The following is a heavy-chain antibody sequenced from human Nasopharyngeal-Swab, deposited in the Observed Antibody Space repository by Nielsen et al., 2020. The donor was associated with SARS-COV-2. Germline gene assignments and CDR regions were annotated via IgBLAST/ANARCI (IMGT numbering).Heavy chain of an antibody. CDR3: ARVLTGTYYYDSSGYPDY. CDR1: GFTFSNYY. J-gene: IGHJ4*02. V-gene: IGHV3-11*01. Sequence: GESLKISCAASGFTFSNYYMSWIRQAPGRGLEWVSYISSSGGAIYYADSVKGRFTISRDNAKKSLSLQMSSLRAEDTAVYYCARVLTGTYYYDSSGYPDYWGQGTLVTVAS. CDR2: ISSSGGAI. D-gene: IGHD3-22*01.